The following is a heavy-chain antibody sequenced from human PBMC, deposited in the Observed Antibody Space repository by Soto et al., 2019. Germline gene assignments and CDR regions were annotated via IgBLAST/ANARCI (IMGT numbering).Heavy chain of an antibody. V-gene: IGHV3-30*18. CDR2: ISYDGSNK. CDR3: AKDRVGVATTRYFCGMDV. J-gene: IGHJ6*02. CDR1: GFTFSSYG. D-gene: IGHD5-12*01. Sequence: QVQLVESGGGVVQPGRSLRLSCAASGFTFSSYGMHWVRQAPGKGLEWVAVISYDGSNKYYADSVKGRLTISRDNSKNTLYLQMNSLRAEDTAVYYCAKDRVGVATTRYFCGMDVWGQGTTVTVSS.